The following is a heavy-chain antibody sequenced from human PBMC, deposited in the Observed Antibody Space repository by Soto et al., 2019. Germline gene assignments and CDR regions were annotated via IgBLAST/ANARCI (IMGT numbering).Heavy chain of an antibody. V-gene: IGHV1-69*01. CDR1: GGTFSSYA. J-gene: IGHJ4*02. D-gene: IGHD3-16*01. Sequence: QVQLVQPWAEVKKPGSSVKVSCKASGGTFSSYAISWVRQAPGQGLEWMGGIIPIFGTANYAQKFQGRVTITADESTSTAYMELSSLRSEDTAVYYCARDCPLWLRFYYWGQGTLVTVSS. CDR2: IIPIFGTA. CDR3: ARDCPLWLRFYY.